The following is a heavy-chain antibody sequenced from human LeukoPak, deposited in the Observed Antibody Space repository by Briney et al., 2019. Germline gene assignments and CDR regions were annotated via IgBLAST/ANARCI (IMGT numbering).Heavy chain of an antibody. J-gene: IGHJ4*02. CDR3: AKDASGYPRSPFDY. CDR2: ISWNTGSI. Sequence: GRSLRLSCAASGFTFDDYAMHWVRHAPGKGLEWVSGISWNTGSIGYADSVKGRFTISRDNAKNSLYLQMNSLRAEDMALYYCAKDASGYPRSPFDYWGQGTLVTVSS. CDR1: GFTFDDYA. V-gene: IGHV3-9*03. D-gene: IGHD3-9*01.